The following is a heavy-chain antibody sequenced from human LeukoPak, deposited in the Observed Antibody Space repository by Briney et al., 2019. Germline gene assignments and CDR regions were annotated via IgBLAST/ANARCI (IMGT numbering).Heavy chain of an antibody. CDR3: ARQGTRLWGFLDY. Sequence: PSETLSLTCTVSGGSISSSSYYWGWIRQPPGKGLEWIGSIYYSGSTYYNPSLKSRVTISVDTSKNQFSLKLSSVTAADTAVYYCARQGTRLWGFLDYWGQGTLVAVSS. V-gene: IGHV4-39*01. CDR1: GGSISSSSYY. D-gene: IGHD6-6*01. J-gene: IGHJ4*02. CDR2: IYYSGST.